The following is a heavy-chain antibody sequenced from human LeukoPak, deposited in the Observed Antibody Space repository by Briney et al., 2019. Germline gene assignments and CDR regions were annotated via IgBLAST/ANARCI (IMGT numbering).Heavy chain of an antibody. J-gene: IGHJ6*01. Sequence: PSETLSLTCIVSRDSINNHYWNSIPPPPREGLGWVGYIQYIVGTTHNPSLESRVTISVDKSKKEFSLRLISVTHGDTAVYYCARDYDFRVGQWYYAMDVWGQGTTVTVSS. CDR2: IQYIVGT. V-gene: IGHV4-59*11. CDR1: RDSINNHY. CDR3: ARDYDFRVGQWYYAMDV. D-gene: IGHD3-3*01.